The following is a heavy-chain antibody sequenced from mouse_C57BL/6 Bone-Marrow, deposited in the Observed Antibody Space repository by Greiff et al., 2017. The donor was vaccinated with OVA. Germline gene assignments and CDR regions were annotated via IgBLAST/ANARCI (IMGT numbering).Heavy chain of an antibody. CDR2: IYPRDGST. CDR1: GYTFTDHT. D-gene: IGHD3-2*02. CDR3: ARWDSSGPFDD. J-gene: IGHJ2*01. Sequence: QVQLQQSDAELVKPGASVKISCKVSGYTFTDHTIHWMKQRPEQGLEWIGYIYPRDGSTKYNEKFKGKATLTADTSSSTAYMQLNSLTAEEAAVYFSARWDSSGPFDDWGKGTTLTVSS. V-gene: IGHV1-78*01.